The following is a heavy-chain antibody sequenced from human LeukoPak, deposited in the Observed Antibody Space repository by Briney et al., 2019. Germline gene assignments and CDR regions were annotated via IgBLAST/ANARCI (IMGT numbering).Heavy chain of an antibody. V-gene: IGHV7-4-1*02. D-gene: IGHD3-9*01. CDR1: GYTFTSYA. CDR2: INTNTGNP. CDR3: ARDPQPLRYFDWLLLRGYFDY. Sequence: GASVKVSCKASGYTFTSYAMNWVRQAPGQGLEWMGWINTNTGNPTYAQGFTGRFVFSLDTSVSTAYLQISSLKAEDTAVYYCARDPQPLRYFDWLLLRGYFDYWGQGTLVTVSS. J-gene: IGHJ4*02.